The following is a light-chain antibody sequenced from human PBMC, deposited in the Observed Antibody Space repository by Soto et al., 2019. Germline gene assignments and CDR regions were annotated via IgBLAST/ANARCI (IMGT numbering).Light chain of an antibody. J-gene: IGKJ1*01. Sequence: DIQLTQSAAILSVSVGDRVTINCRASQGINIFLAWFQQKPGKAPNLLIYAASTLQSGVPSRFSGSGSETEFTLTITILQPDDSATYYCQHHNSYSRTLGHGTKVDIK. CDR1: QGINIF. V-gene: IGKV1-9*01. CDR3: QHHNSYSRT. CDR2: AAS.